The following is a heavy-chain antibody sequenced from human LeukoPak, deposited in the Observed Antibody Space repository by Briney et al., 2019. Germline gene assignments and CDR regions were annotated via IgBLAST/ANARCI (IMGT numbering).Heavy chain of an antibody. CDR3: ARVYSSGWYGGWFDP. CDR1: GGSISSYY. V-gene: IGHV4-59*01. CDR2: IYYSGST. Sequence: NPSETLSLTCTVSGGSISSYYWSWIRQPPGKGLEWIGYIYYSGSTNYNPSLKSRVTISVDTSKNQFSLKLSSVTAADTAVYYCARVYSSGWYGGWFDPWGQGTLVTVSS. D-gene: IGHD6-19*01. J-gene: IGHJ5*02.